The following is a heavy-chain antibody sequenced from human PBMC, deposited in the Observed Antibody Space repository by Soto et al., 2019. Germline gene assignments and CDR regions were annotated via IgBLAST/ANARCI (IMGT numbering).Heavy chain of an antibody. CDR2: ISNTAITG. Sequence: QVQLVESGGDLVKPGGSLRLSCVASGFSFSDYSMTWMRQAPGGGLDFVAFISNTAITGYYADSVKGRFTISRDNASKSVYLKMDSLRAEDAAVYYCAGDLRQMLSDKDYYFCLDVWGTGTTVTVSS. D-gene: IGHD3-3*01. V-gene: IGHV3-11*01. J-gene: IGHJ6*04. CDR1: GFSFSDYS. CDR3: AGDLRQMLSDKDYYFCLDV.